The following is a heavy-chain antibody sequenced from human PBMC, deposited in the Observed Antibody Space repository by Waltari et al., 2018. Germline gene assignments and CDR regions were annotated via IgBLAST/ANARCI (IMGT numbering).Heavy chain of an antibody. Sequence: QVQLQQWGAGLLKPSETLSLTCAVYGGSFSGYYWSWIRQPPGKGLEWIGEINHSGSTNYNPSLKSRVTISVDTSKNQFSLEVRSVTAADTAVYYCARGFGSATTSRFDPWGQGIVVTVSS. CDR3: ARGFGSATTSRFDP. CDR2: INHSGST. J-gene: IGHJ5*02. CDR1: GGSFSGYY. V-gene: IGHV4-34*01. D-gene: IGHD5-12*01.